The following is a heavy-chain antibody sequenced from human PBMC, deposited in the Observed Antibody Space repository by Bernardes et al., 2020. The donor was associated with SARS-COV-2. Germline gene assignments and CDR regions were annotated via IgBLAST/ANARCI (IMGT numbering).Heavy chain of an antibody. CDR1: GFTFRTYW. CDR2: LNEDGSIT. CDR3: VRDLAGGSGS. D-gene: IGHD2-15*01. Sequence: GGSLRLSCVVSGFTFRTYWMHWVRQAPGKGLEWVSRLNEDGSITTYADSVKGRFTISRDNAKNTLYLQMHSLIVEDTATYYCVRDLAGGSGSWGQGTLVPVSS. V-gene: IGHV3-74*01. J-gene: IGHJ4*02.